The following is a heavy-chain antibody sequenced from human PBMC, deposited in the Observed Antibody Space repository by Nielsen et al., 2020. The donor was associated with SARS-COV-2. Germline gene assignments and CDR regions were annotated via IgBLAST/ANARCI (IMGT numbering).Heavy chain of an antibody. CDR3: AREVTMVRGVIEDY. Sequence: SVKVSCKASGYTFTNYAMNWVRQAPGQGLEWMGGIIPIFGTANYAQKFQGRVTITADESTSTAYMELSSLRSEDTAVYYCAREVTMVRGVIEDYWGQGTLVTVSS. D-gene: IGHD3-10*01. CDR1: GYTFTNYA. J-gene: IGHJ4*02. CDR2: IIPIFGTA. V-gene: IGHV1-69*13.